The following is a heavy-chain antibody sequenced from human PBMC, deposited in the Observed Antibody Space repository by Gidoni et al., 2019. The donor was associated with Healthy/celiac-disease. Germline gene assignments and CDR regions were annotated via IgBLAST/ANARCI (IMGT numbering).Heavy chain of an antibody. V-gene: IGHV1-2*02. CDR3: ARDIKRRPGHVIVGATGAFDI. CDR2: INPNSGGT. Sequence: QVQLVQSGAEVKKPGASVKVSCKASGYTFTGYYMHWVRQAPGQGLEWMGWINPNSGGTNYAQKFQGRVTMTRDTSISTAYMELSRLRSDDTAVYYCARDIKRRPGHVIVGATGAFDIWGQGTMVTVSS. J-gene: IGHJ3*02. CDR1: GYTFTGYY. D-gene: IGHD1-26*01.